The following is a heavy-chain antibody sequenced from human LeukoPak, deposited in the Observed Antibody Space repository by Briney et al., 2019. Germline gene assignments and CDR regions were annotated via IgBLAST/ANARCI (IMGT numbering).Heavy chain of an antibody. J-gene: IGHJ4*02. Sequence: SETLSLTCAVYGGSFSGYSWSWIRQPPGKRLEWIGEINHSGNTNYNPSLKSRDTISVDTSKNQFSLKLSSVTAADTAVYYCARGIYYGSGSYPPPSDYWGQGTLVTVSS. CDR3: ARGIYYGSGSYPPPSDY. CDR1: GGSFSGYS. D-gene: IGHD3-10*01. CDR2: INHSGNT. V-gene: IGHV4-34*01.